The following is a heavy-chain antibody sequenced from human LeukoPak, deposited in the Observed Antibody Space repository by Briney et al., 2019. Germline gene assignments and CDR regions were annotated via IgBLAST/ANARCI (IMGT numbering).Heavy chain of an antibody. J-gene: IGHJ3*02. D-gene: IGHD3-16*01. CDR2: ISYDGSNK. Sequence: GGSLRLSCAASGFTFSSYAMHWVRQAPGKGLEWVAVISYDGSNKYYADSVKGRFTTSRDNSKNTLYLQMNSLRAEDTAVYYCARDRGGAFDIWGQGTMVTVSS. CDR3: ARDRGGAFDI. CDR1: GFTFSSYA. V-gene: IGHV3-30*04.